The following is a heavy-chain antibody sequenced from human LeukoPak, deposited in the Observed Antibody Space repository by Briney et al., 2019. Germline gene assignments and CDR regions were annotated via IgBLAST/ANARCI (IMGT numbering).Heavy chain of an antibody. V-gene: IGHV3-9*01. D-gene: IGHD3-22*01. CDR2: ISWNSGSI. J-gene: IGHJ4*02. CDR1: GFTFDVYA. Sequence: GRSLRLSCAASGFTFDVYAMHWARQAPGKGLEWVSGISWNSGSIGYADSVKGRFTISRDNAKNSLYLQMNSLRAEDTALYYCAKSRGHSSGYLFDFWGQGTLVTVSS. CDR3: AKSRGHSSGYLFDF.